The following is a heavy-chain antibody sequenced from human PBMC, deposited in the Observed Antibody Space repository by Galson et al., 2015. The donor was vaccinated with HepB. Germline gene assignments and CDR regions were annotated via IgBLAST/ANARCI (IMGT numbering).Heavy chain of an antibody. Sequence: SVKVSCKASGGTFSSYTISWVRQAPGQGLEWMGRIIPILGIANYAQKFQGRVTITADKSTSTAYMELSSLRSEYTAVYYCARDTPYYDILTGRSYYYYGMDVWGQGTTVTVSS. J-gene: IGHJ6*02. V-gene: IGHV1-69*04. CDR3: ARDTPYYDILTGRSYYYYGMDV. CDR2: IIPILGIA. CDR1: GGTFSSYT. D-gene: IGHD3-9*01.